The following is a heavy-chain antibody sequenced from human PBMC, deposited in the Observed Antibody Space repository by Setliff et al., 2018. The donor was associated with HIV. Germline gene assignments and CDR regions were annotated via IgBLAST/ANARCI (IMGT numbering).Heavy chain of an antibody. J-gene: IGHJ4*02. CDR3: AKDPGRLGVVTPFDN. CDR2: ISRDSNTI. D-gene: IGHD3-3*01. V-gene: IGHV3-48*04. CDR1: GFTFSSYS. Sequence: GGSLRLSCAASGFTFSSYSMNWVRQAPGKGLEWVSRISRDSNTIYYADSVKGRFTISRDNAKNSLYLQLNSLRPEDTAVYYCAKDPGRLGVVTPFDNWGQGALVTVS.